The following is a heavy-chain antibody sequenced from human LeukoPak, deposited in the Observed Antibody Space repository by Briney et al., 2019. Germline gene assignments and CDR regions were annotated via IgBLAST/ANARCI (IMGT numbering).Heavy chain of an antibody. D-gene: IGHD3-10*01. CDR1: GFTFSSYG. Sequence: SGGSLRLSCAASGFTFSSYGMSWVRQAPGKGLEWVSAISGSGGSTYYADSVKGRFTISRYNSKNTLYLQMNSLRAEDTAVYYCAKSPITMVRGAYYFDYWGQGTLVTVSS. CDR2: ISGSGGST. V-gene: IGHV3-23*01. CDR3: AKSPITMVRGAYYFDY. J-gene: IGHJ4*02.